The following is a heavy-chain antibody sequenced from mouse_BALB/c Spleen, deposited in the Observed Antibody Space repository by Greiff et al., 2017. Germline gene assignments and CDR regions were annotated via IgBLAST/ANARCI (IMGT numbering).Heavy chain of an antibody. J-gene: IGHJ2*01. D-gene: IGHD2-3*01. V-gene: IGHV1-14*01. Sequence: VQLQQSGPELVKPGASVKMSCKASGYTFTSYVMHWVKQKPGQGLEWIGYINPYNDGTKYNEKFKGKATLTSDKSSSTAYMELSSLTSEDSPVYYCARESGDGYYRRNYFDYWGQGTTLTVSS. CDR2: INPYNDGT. CDR1: GYTFTSYV. CDR3: ARESGDGYYRRNYFDY.